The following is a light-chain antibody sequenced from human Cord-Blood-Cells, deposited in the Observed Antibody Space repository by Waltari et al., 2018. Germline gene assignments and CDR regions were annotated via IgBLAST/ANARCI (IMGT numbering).Light chain of an antibody. V-gene: IGLV2-14*01. CDR3: SSYTSSSTWV. J-gene: IGLJ3*02. CDR2: DVS. CDR1: SSDVGGYNY. Sequence: QSALTQPASVSGSPGQSITISCTGTSSDVGGYNYVSWYHKHPGKAPKLMIYDVSKRPSGVSNRFSGSKSGNTASLTISGLQAEDESDYYCSSYTSSSTWVFGGGTKLTVL.